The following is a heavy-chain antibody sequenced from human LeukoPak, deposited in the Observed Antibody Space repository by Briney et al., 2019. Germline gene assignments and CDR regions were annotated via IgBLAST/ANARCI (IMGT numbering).Heavy chain of an antibody. Sequence: GGSLRLSCSASGFTFSSYAMHWVRQAPGKGLEYVSAISSNGGSTYYADSVKGRFTISRDNSKNTLYLQMSSLRAEDTAVYYCVKDRTMVRGVMLYYYYGMDVWDKGTTVTISS. CDR1: GFTFSSYA. V-gene: IGHV3-64D*06. CDR3: VKDRTMVRGVMLYYYYGMDV. CDR2: ISSNGGST. J-gene: IGHJ6*04. D-gene: IGHD3-10*01.